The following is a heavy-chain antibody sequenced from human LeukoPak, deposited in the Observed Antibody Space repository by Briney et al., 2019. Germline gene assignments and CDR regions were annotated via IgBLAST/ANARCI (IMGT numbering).Heavy chain of an antibody. V-gene: IGHV3-11*01. CDR2: INIGGTNT. CDR3: ATDGAGFDT. J-gene: IGHJ5*02. Sequence: VGSLRLYCAASGLTFSDYYMSWIRQAPGKGLEWLSYINIGGTNTHYADSVKGRFTISRDNAKKSLYLEMTNLRAEDTAVYYCATDGAGFDTWGQGVLVTVSS. CDR1: GLTFSDYY.